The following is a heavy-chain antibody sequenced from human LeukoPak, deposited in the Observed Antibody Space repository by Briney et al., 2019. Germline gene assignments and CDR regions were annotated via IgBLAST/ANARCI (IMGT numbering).Heavy chain of an antibody. CDR3: AKGNIAVAGRSFDC. CDR1: GFTFSSYS. Sequence: GGSLRLSCAASGFTFSSYSMNWVRQAPGKGLEWVSGISWNSGSIGYADSVKGRFTISRDNAKNSLYLQMNSLRAEDTALYYCAKGNIAVAGRSFDCWGQGTLVTVSS. D-gene: IGHD6-19*01. V-gene: IGHV3-9*01. J-gene: IGHJ4*02. CDR2: ISWNSGSI.